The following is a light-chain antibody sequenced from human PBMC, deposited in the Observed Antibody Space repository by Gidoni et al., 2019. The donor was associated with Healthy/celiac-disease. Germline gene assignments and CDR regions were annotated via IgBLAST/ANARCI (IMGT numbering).Light chain of an antibody. V-gene: IGKV3-11*01. J-gene: IGKJ2*04. CDR1: QCVSSY. Sequence: EIVLTQSPATLSLSPGERATLSCRSSQCVSSYLAWYQQKPGQAPRLLIYDASNRATGIPARFSGSGSGTDFTLTISSLEPEDVAVYYCQQRSNWPRSFGQGTKLEIK. CDR2: DAS. CDR3: QQRSNWPRS.